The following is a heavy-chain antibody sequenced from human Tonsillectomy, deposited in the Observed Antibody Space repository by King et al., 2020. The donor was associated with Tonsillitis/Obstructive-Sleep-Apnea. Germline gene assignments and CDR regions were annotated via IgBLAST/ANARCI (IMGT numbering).Heavy chain of an antibody. CDR2: ISHSGST. CDR1: GGSFSGYY. CDR3: VSTDIVATIGYYYHYMDV. D-gene: IGHD5-12*01. V-gene: IGHV4-34*01. Sequence: VQLQQWGAGLLKPSETLSLTCAVYGGSFSGYYWSWIRQPPGKGLEWIGEISHSGSTNYNPSLKRRVTISVDTSKNQFSLKVSSVTAADTAVYYCVSTDIVATIGYYYHYMDVWGKGTTVTVSS. J-gene: IGHJ6*03.